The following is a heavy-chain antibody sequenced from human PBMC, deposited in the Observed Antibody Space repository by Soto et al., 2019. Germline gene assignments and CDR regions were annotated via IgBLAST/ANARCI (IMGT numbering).Heavy chain of an antibody. Sequence: PSETLSLTCAVSGGSISSGSWWSWVRQPPGKGLEWIGKIYHSWSTNYNPSLKSRVTMSLDKSKNQFSLKLRSVTAADTAVYYCARVDHVLVVADATVGESNWFDPWGQGILVTVSS. CDR3: ARVDHVLVVADATVGESNWFDP. D-gene: IGHD2-15*01. CDR1: GGSISSGSW. V-gene: IGHV4-4*02. CDR2: IYHSWST. J-gene: IGHJ5*02.